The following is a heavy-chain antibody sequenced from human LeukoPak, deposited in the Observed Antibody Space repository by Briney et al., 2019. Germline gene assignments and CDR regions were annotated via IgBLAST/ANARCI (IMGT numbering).Heavy chain of an antibody. CDR3: ARDDSWYGGSPDY. D-gene: IGHD1-26*01. J-gene: IGHJ4*02. Sequence: GGSLRLSCAASGFTFSSYWMSWVRQAPGKGLEWVANIKQDGSEKYYVDSVKGRFTISRDNAKNSLHLQINSLRAEDTAVYYCARDDSWYGGSPDYWGQGTLVTVSS. CDR1: GFTFSSYW. V-gene: IGHV3-7*01. CDR2: IKQDGSEK.